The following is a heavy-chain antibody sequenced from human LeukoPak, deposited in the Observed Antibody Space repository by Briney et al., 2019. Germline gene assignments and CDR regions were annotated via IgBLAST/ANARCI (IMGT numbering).Heavy chain of an antibody. CDR1: GGTFSSYA. Sequence: GSSVKVSRKASGGTFSSYAISWVRQAPGQGLEWMGGIIPIFGTANYAQKFQGRVTITTDESTSTAYMELSSLRSEDTAVYYCAREGDYYDSSGYYGDWGQGTLVTVSS. J-gene: IGHJ4*02. V-gene: IGHV1-69*05. D-gene: IGHD3-22*01. CDR2: IIPIFGTA. CDR3: AREGDYYDSSGYYGD.